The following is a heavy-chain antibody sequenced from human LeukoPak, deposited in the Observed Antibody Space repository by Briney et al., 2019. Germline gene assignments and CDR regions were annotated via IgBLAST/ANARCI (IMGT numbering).Heavy chain of an antibody. Sequence: SVKVSCKASGGTFSDYALNWVRQAPGQGLEWMGVFIPILGTANSTQKFQDRVTITADISANTVYMELSSLRSEDTAVYFCAGIPVFGVVLHQEPVWGKGTTVTVSS. V-gene: IGHV1-69*06. J-gene: IGHJ6*04. D-gene: IGHD3-3*01. CDR3: AGIPVFGVVLHQEPV. CDR2: FIPILGTA. CDR1: GGTFSDYA.